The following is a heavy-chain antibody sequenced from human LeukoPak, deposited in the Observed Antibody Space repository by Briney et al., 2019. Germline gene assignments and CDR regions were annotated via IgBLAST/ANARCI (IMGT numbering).Heavy chain of an antibody. CDR3: ARDGGYYYDSFLAY. V-gene: IGHV3-33*01. Sequence: PGGSLRLSCAASGFTFSSYGMHWVRQAPGKGLEWVAVIWYDGSNKYYADSVKGRFTISRDNSKNTLYLQTNSLRAEDTAVYYCARDGGYYYDSFLAYWGQGTLVTVSS. CDR1: GFTFSSYG. J-gene: IGHJ4*02. D-gene: IGHD3-22*01. CDR2: IWYDGSNK.